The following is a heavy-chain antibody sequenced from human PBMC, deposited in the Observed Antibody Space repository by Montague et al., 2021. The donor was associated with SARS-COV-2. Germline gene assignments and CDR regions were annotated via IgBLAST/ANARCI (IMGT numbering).Heavy chain of an antibody. Sequence: SLRLSCAASGFTFSSYEMNWVRQAPGKGLEWVSYISSSGSIIYYADSVKGRFTISRDNAKNSLYLQMNSLRAEDTAVYYCARGNFDWLLLPDGSFDHWGQGTLVTVSS. CDR3: ARGNFDWLLLPDGSFDH. V-gene: IGHV3-48*03. CDR1: GFTFSSYE. J-gene: IGHJ4*02. D-gene: IGHD3-9*01. CDR2: ISSSGSII.